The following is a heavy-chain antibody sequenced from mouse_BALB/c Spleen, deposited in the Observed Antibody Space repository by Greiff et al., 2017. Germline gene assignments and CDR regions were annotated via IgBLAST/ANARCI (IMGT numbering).Heavy chain of an antibody. Sequence: EVHLVESGGGLVKPGGSLKLSCAASGFTFSSYAMSWVRQTPEKRLEWVASISSGGSTYYPDSVKGRFTISRDNARNILYLQMSSLRSEDTAMYYCARGDFGSPWFAYWGQGTLVTVSA. CDR2: ISSGGST. V-gene: IGHV5-6-5*01. J-gene: IGHJ3*01. CDR3: ARGDFGSPWFAY. CDR1: GFTFSSYA. D-gene: IGHD1-1*01.